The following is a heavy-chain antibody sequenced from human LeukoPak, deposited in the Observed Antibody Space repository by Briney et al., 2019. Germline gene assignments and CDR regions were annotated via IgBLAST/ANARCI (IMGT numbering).Heavy chain of an antibody. V-gene: IGHV4-59*12. CDR3: AREARYCSGGNCYDKHFYYYYYMDV. Sequence: PSETLSLTCTVSGGSISSYYWSWIRQPPGKGLEWIGYIYYSGSTNYNPSLKSRVTISVDTSKNQFSLKLSSVTAADTAVYYCAREARYCSGGNCYDKHFYYYYYMDVWGKGTTVTVSS. CDR1: GGSISSYY. CDR2: IYYSGST. D-gene: IGHD2-15*01. J-gene: IGHJ6*03.